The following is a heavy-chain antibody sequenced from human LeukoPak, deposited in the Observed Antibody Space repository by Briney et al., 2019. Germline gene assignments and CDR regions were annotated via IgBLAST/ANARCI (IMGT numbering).Heavy chain of an antibody. CDR2: IYYSGST. D-gene: IGHD3-10*01. V-gene: IGHV4-59*01. CDR1: GGSISSYY. CDR3: ARQPTYGSGSYSVP. J-gene: IGHJ4*02. Sequence: SETLSLTCPVSGGSISSYYWSWIRQPPGKGLEWIGYIYYSGSTNYNPSLKSRVTISVDTSKNQFSLKLSSVTAADTAVYYCARQPTYGSGSYSVPWGQGTLVTVSS.